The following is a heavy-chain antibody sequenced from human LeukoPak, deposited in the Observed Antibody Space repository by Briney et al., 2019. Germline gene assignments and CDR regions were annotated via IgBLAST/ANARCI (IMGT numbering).Heavy chain of an antibody. V-gene: IGHV1-18*01. D-gene: IGHD6-19*01. J-gene: IGHJ4*02. CDR1: GYTFTSYG. CDR2: ISAYNGNT. CDR3: AREVGWSGHYFDY. Sequence: GASVKVSCKASGYTFTSYGISWVRQAPGQGLEWMGWISAYNGNTNYAQKLQGRVTMTTDTSTNTAYMDLRSLRSDDTAVYYCAREVGWSGHYFDYWGQGTLVTVSS.